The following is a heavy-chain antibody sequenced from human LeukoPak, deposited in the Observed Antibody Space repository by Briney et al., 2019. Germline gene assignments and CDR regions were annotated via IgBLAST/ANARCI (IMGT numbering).Heavy chain of an antibody. D-gene: IGHD3-10*01. CDR3: AQRELSVIY. J-gene: IGHJ4*02. Sequence: GGSLRLSCAASGSTLTKYAMSWVRQAPGKGLEWVSAISVGVGGTYYADSVKGRFTISRDSSKNTLFLQMNSLRAEDTAVYYCAQRELSVIYWGQGTLVTVSS. CDR2: ISVGVGGT. CDR1: GSTLTKYA. V-gene: IGHV3-23*01.